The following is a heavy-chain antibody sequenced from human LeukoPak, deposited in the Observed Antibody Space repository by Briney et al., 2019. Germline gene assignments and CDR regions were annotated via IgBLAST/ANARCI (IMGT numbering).Heavy chain of an antibody. D-gene: IGHD3-10*01. CDR3: ARDKFGEAHFDY. Sequence: PSETLSLTCTVSGGSISSSSYYWSWIRQPPGKGLEWIGYIYYSGSTNYNPSLESRVTISVDTSKNQFSLKLRSVTAADSAMYYCARDKFGEAHFDYWGQGTRVTVSS. CDR1: GGSISSSSYY. J-gene: IGHJ4*02. CDR2: IYYSGST. V-gene: IGHV4-61*01.